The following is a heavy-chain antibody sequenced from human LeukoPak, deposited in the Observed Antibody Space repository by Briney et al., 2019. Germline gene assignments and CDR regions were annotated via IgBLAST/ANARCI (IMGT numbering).Heavy chain of an antibody. J-gene: IGHJ4*02. CDR3: ARDYCGGDCFPDY. V-gene: IGHV1-2*06. D-gene: IGHD2-21*02. CDR2: INPNSGDT. CDR1: GYTFTGYY. Sequence: ASVKVSCKASGYTFTGYYVHRVRLAPGQGLEWMGRINPNSGDTNYAQKFQGRVTMTRDTSISTAYMELSRLRSDGTAVYYCARDYCGGDCFPDYWGQGTLVTVSS.